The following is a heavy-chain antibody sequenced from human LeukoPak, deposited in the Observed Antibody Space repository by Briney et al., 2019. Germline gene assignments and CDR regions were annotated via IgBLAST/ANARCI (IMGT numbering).Heavy chain of an antibody. J-gene: IGHJ6*04. D-gene: IGHD1-1*01. CDR1: GFILSDYG. CDR3: AKTGMLRRVGYLDV. V-gene: IGHV3-30*18. CDR2: IAYDGNNT. Sequence: GGSLRLSCVASGFILSDYGIQWVRQAPGKGLEWVAVIAYDGNNTYYGDSVRGRFTISRDNSKKMVYLEMNSLRVEDTAAYYCAKTGMLRRVGYLDVWGKGTAVIVSS.